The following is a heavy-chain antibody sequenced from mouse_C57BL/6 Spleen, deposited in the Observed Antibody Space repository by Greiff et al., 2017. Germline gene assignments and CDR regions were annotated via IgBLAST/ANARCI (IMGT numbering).Heavy chain of an antibody. V-gene: IGHV5-9-1*02. CDR1: GFTFSSYA. CDR3: TREVLLRGYFDV. D-gene: IGHD1-1*01. J-gene: IGHJ1*03. CDR2: ISSGGDYI. Sequence: EVKVVESGEGLVKPGGSLKLSCAASGFTFSSYAMSWVRQTPEKRLEWVAYISSGGDYIYYADTVKGRFTISRDNARNTLYLQMSSLKSEDTAMYYCTREVLLRGYFDVWGTGTSVTVSS.